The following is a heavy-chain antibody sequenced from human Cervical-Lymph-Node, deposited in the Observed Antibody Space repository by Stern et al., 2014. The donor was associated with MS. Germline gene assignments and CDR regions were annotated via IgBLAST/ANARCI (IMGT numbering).Heavy chain of an antibody. Sequence: VQLVQSAGGVVQPGRSLRLSCAASGFTFSNYPMHWVRQAPGKGLEWGAGLSPDGKKKHHADSVTGRFTHSTANSKNTMYLKMTSLKIEDTAVYFCASSYSRGWYFLFNYWGQGTLATVSS. CDR3: ASSYSRGWYFLFNY. CDR2: LSPDGKKK. V-gene: IGHV3-30*04. CDR1: GFTFSNYP. D-gene: IGHD6-19*01. J-gene: IGHJ4*02.